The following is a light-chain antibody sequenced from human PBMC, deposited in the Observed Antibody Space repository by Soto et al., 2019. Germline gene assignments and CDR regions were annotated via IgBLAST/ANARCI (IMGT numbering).Light chain of an antibody. V-gene: IGKV2-28*01. CDR3: MQALQTPWT. CDR2: LGS. Sequence: DIVMTQSPLSLPVTPGEPASISCRSSQSLLHRNGYNYLDWYLQKPGQSPQLLIYLGSNRASGVPDRFSGSGSGTDCTLKISRVEAEDVGVYYCMQALQTPWTFGQGTKVEIK. J-gene: IGKJ1*01. CDR1: QSLLHRNGYNY.